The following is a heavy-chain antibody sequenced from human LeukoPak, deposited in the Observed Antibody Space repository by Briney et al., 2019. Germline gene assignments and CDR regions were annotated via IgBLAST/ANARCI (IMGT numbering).Heavy chain of an antibody. CDR3: ARTYYYDSSGYFGY. V-gene: IGHV1-69*05. Sequence: SVKVSCKASGGTFSSYAISWVRQAPGQGLEWIGGIIPIFGTANYAQKFQGRVTITTDESTSTAYMELSSLRSEDTAVYYCARTYYYDSSGYFGYWGQGTLVTVSS. J-gene: IGHJ4*02. CDR1: GGTFSSYA. D-gene: IGHD3-22*01. CDR2: IIPIFGTA.